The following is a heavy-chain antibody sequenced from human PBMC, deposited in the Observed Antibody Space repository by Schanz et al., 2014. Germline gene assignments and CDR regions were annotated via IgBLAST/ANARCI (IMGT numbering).Heavy chain of an antibody. D-gene: IGHD4-17*01. Sequence: QVQLQESGPGLVKPSQTLSLTCSVSGGSISSGSYYWNWIRQPAGKGLEWIGRVYTSGSTNYNPSLKSGVTISLDTSKNQFSLNLSSATAADTAVYYCARDRGHGDLPGDIWGQGTMXTVLS. CDR1: GGSISSGSYY. CDR3: ARDRGHGDLPGDI. J-gene: IGHJ3*02. CDR2: VYTSGST. V-gene: IGHV4-61*02.